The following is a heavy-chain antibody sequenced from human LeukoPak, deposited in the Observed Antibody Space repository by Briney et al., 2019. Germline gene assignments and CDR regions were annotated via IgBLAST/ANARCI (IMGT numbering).Heavy chain of an antibody. J-gene: IGHJ4*02. V-gene: IGHV4-59*01. D-gene: IGHD3-22*01. CDR1: GGSISSYY. CDR3: ARGPYYYNSDAAYYFDY. Sequence: PSETLSLTCTVSGGSISSYYWSWIRQPPGKGLEWIGYIYYSGSTNYNPSLKSRVTMSVDTSKNQFSLKLSSVTAADTAVYYCARGPYYYNSDAAYYFDYWGQGALVAVSS. CDR2: IYYSGST.